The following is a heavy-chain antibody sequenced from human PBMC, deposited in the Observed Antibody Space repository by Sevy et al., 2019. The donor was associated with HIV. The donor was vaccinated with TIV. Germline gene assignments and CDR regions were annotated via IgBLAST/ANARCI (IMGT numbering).Heavy chain of an antibody. CDR3: ARDQTSSIVGAYDY. Sequence: GGSLRLSCAASGFTFSSYAMHWVRQAPGKGLEWVAVISYDGSNKYYADSVKGRFTISRDNSKNSLYLQMNSLRAEDTAVYYCARDQTSSIVGAYDYWGQGTLVTVSS. J-gene: IGHJ4*02. CDR2: ISYDGSNK. V-gene: IGHV3-30-3*01. CDR1: GFTFSSYA. D-gene: IGHD1-26*01.